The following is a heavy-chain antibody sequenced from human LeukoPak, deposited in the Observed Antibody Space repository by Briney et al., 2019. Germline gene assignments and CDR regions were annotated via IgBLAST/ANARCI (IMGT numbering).Heavy chain of an antibody. CDR2: IWYDGSNK. J-gene: IGHJ3*02. CDR3: AKVGRVVVAATDSATDAFDI. D-gene: IGHD2-15*01. V-gene: IGHV3-33*06. Sequence: PGGSLRLSCAASGFTFSSYGMHWVRQAPGKGLEWVAVIWYDGSNKYYADSVKGRFTISRDNSKNTLYLQMNSLRAEDTAVYYCAKVGRVVVAATDSATDAFDIWGQRTMVTVSS. CDR1: GFTFSSYG.